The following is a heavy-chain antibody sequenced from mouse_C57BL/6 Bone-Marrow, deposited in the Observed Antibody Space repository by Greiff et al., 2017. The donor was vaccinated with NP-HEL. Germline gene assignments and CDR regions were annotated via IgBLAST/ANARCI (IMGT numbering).Heavy chain of an antibody. CDR2: IHPNSGST. Sequence: QVQLQQPGAELVKPGASVKLSCKASGYTFTSYWMHWVKQRPGQGLEWIGMIHPNSGSTNYNEKFKSKATLTVDKSSSTAYMQLSSLTSEDSAVDYCASFGYYYGSKGYFDVWGTGTTVTVSA. D-gene: IGHD1-1*01. J-gene: IGHJ1*03. CDR3: ASFGYYYGSKGYFDV. V-gene: IGHV1-64*01. CDR1: GYTFTSYW.